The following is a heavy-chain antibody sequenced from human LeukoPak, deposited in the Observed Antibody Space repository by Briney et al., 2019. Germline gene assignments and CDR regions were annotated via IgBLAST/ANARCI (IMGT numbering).Heavy chain of an antibody. CDR2: IYYTGII. D-gene: IGHD6-13*01. CDR3: VKTAGRGGLAPPY. Sequence: SETLSLTCIVSGDSITSSYWSWVRQPPGKGLEWIAYIYYTGIINYNPSLKSRATISLDTSKNHLSLKLSFVTAADTAIYYCVKTAGRGGLAPPYRGPGILVTVSS. J-gene: IGHJ4*02. V-gene: IGHV4-59*13. CDR1: GDSITSSY.